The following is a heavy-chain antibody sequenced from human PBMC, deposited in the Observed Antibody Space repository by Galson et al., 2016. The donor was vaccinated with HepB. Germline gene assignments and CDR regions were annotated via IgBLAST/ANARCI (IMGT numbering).Heavy chain of an antibody. D-gene: IGHD2-21*01. CDR1: GFTFSNFG. J-gene: IGHJ4*02. CDR3: ARDIPGVSYFDY. CDR2: IGSGSNTI. V-gene: IGHV3-48*01. Sequence: SLRLSCAASGFTFSNFGMSWVRQAPGKGLEWISYIGSGSNTIYYADSVKGRLTISRDNAKNSLSLQMNHLSAEDTALYYCARDIPGVSYFDYWGQGTLVTVSS.